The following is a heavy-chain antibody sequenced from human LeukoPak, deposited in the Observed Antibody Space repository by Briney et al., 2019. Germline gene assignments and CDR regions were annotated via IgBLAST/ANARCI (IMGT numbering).Heavy chain of an antibody. CDR3: ARTQSQSGSYRYYFGY. Sequence: PSETLSLTCTVSGGSVGSAGYYWSWSRQPPGGGLEWIGYIYYIRNTNYNPSLKSRVIMSLDPSKNQFSLKLNSVTAADTAVYYCARTQSQSGSYRYYFGYWGQGTLVTVSS. D-gene: IGHD1-26*01. V-gene: IGHV4-61*08. CDR2: IYYIRNT. J-gene: IGHJ4*02. CDR1: GGSVGSAGYY.